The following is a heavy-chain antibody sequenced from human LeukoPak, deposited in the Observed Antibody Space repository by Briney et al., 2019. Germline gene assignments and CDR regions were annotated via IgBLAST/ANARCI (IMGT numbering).Heavy chain of an antibody. D-gene: IGHD1-26*01. CDR1: GYSFSTTY. J-gene: IGHJ4*01. Sequence: ASVKVSCEAFGYSFSTTYINWVRQAPGQGLEWMGRISAYSGGTAYAQKFQGRGTMTTDSSTTTAYLHLASLRSDDTAVYYCARGGTYYPCIDYWGQGTLVTVSS. CDR2: ISAYSGGT. V-gene: IGHV1-18*01. CDR3: ARGGTYYPCIDY.